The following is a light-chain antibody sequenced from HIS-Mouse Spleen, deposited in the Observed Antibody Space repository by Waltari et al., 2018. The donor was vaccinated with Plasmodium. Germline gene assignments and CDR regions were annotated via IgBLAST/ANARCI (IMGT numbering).Light chain of an antibody. Sequence: DIQMTQSPSLLSASVGDRVTITCRASHGINNYLAWYQQKPGKVPKLLIYSASTLQSGVPSRFSGSGSGTDFTLTISSLQPEDVATYYCQQYNSAPFTFGPGTKVDIK. V-gene: IGKV1-27*01. CDR3: QQYNSAPFT. CDR2: SAS. J-gene: IGKJ3*01. CDR1: HGINNY.